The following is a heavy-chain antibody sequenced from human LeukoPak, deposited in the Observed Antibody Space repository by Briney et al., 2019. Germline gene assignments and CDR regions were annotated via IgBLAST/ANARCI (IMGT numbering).Heavy chain of an antibody. D-gene: IGHD4-17*01. CDR3: ARAPQMTTVTTFAFDV. V-gene: IGHV1-18*01. J-gene: IGHJ3*01. CDR1: GYTFTSYG. Sequence: ASVKVSCKASGYTFTSYGISWVRQAPGPGLEWMGWISAYNGNTNYAQKLQGRVTMTTDTSTSTAYMELRSLRSDDTAVYYCARAPQMTTVTTFAFDVWGQGTMVTVSS. CDR2: ISAYNGNT.